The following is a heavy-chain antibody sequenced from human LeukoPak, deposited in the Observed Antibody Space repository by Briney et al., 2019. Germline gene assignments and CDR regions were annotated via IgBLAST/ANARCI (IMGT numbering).Heavy chain of an antibody. D-gene: IGHD5-18*01. Sequence: PGGSLRLSCAASGFTFSSYAMSWIRQPPGKGLEWIGYTYYSGSTNYNPSLKSRVTISVDTSKNQFSLKLSSVTAADTAVYYCARSRGYSYGPDYWGQGTLVTVSS. CDR1: GFTFSSYA. V-gene: IGHV4-59*08. J-gene: IGHJ4*02. CDR3: ARSRGYSYGPDY. CDR2: TYYSGST.